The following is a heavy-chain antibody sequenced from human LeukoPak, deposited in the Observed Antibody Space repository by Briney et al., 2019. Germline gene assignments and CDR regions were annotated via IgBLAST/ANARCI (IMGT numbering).Heavy chain of an antibody. CDR3: ARFPVVVAATSYYYYGMDV. D-gene: IGHD2-15*01. V-gene: IGHV4-34*01. CDR1: GGSFSGYY. J-gene: IGHJ6*02. CDR2: INHSGST. Sequence: PSETLSLTCAVYGGSFSGYYWSWIRQPPGKGLEWIGEINHSGSTNYNPSLKSRVTISVDTSKNQFSLKLSSVTAADTAVYYCARFPVVVAATSYYYYGMDVWGQGTTVTVSS.